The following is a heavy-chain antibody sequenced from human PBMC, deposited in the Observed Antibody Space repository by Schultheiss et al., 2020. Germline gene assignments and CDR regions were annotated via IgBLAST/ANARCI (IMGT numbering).Heavy chain of an antibody. D-gene: IGHD3-22*01. CDR3: AKDYYDSSGGAGRGGDP. J-gene: IGHJ5*02. CDR2: ISYDGSNK. CDR1: GFTFSSYG. Sequence: GGSLRLSCAASGFTFSSYGMHWVRQAPGKGLEWVAVISYDGSNKYYADSVKGRFTISRDNSKNTLYLQMNSLRAEDTAVYYCAKDYYDSSGGAGRGGDPWGQGTLVTVSS. V-gene: IGHV3-30*18.